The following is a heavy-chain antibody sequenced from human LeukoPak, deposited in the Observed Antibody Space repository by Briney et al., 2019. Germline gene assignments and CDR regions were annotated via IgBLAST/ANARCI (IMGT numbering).Heavy chain of an antibody. V-gene: IGHV4-61*01. CDR3: ARGGSYYYGSGSYSRSLFDY. Sequence: SETLSLTCTVSGDSVSGGSYYWSWIRQPPGKGLEWIGYIYYSGSTNYNPSLKSRVTISVDTSKNQFSLKLSSVTAADTAVYYCARGGSYYYGSGSYSRSLFDYWGQGTLVTVSS. CDR1: GDSVSGGSYY. D-gene: IGHD3-10*01. CDR2: IYYSGST. J-gene: IGHJ4*02.